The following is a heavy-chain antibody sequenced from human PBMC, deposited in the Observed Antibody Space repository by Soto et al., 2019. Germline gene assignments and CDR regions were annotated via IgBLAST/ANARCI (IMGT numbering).Heavy chain of an antibody. CDR1: GGSVSSGSYY. J-gene: IGHJ3*02. CDR3: ERDGGAARLGDAFDI. V-gene: IGHV4-61*01. D-gene: IGHD6-6*01. CDR2: IYYSGST. Sequence: SETLSLTCTVSGGSVSSGSYYWSWIRQPPGKGLEWIGYIYYSGSTNYNPSLKSRVTISVDTSKNQFSLKLSSVTAADTAVYYCERDGGAARLGDAFDIWGQGTRVTVSS.